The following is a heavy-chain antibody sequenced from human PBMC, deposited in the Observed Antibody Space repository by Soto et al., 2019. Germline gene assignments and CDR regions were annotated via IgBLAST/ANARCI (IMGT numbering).Heavy chain of an antibody. J-gene: IGHJ4*02. CDR2: IDPSDSYT. Sequence: GESLKISCKGSGYSFTSYWISWVRQMPGKGLEWMGRIDPSDSYTNYSPSFQGHVTISADKSISTAYLQWSSLKASDTAMYYCAFYSPCANPLPDYSSNWPYYWGQRNLVTVSS. D-gene: IGHD6-13*01. V-gene: IGHV5-10-1*01. CDR3: AFYSPCANPLPDYSSNWPYY. CDR1: GYSFTSYW.